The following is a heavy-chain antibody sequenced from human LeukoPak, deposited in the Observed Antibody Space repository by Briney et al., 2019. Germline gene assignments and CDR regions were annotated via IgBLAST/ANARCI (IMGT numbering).Heavy chain of an antibody. V-gene: IGHV3-23*01. CDR1: GFTFSSYG. CDR3: AKDLTYYYDSSGYYSAFDI. Sequence: GGSLRLSCAASGFTFSSYGMSWVRQAPGKGLEWVSAISGSGGSTYYADSVKGRFTISRDNSKNTLYLQMNSLRAEDTAVYYCAKDLTYYYDSSGYYSAFDIWGQGTMVTVSS. CDR2: ISGSGGST. D-gene: IGHD3-22*01. J-gene: IGHJ3*02.